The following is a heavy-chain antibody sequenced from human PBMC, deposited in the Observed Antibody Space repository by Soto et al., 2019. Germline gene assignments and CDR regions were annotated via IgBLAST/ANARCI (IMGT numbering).Heavy chain of an antibody. D-gene: IGHD5-18*01. J-gene: IGHJ6*02. Sequence: GGSLRLSCAASGFTVSSNYMSWVRQAPGKGLEWVSVIYSGGSTYYADSVKGRFTISRHNSKNTRYLQMNSLRAEDTAVYYCARAIGGDSYVYYSYYGMDVWGQGTTVTVSS. CDR3: ARAIGGDSYVYYSYYGMDV. V-gene: IGHV3-53*04. CDR2: IYSGGST. CDR1: GFTVSSNY.